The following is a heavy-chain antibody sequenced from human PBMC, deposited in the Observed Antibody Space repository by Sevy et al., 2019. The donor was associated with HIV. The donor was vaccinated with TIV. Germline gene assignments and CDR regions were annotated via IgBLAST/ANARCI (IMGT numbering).Heavy chain of an antibody. J-gene: IGHJ3*02. V-gene: IGHV3-53*01. CDR3: ATHGLLWFGELSDAFDI. Sequence: GGSLRLSCAASGFTVSSNYMSWVRQAPGKGLEWVSVIYSGGSTYYADSVKGRFTISRDNPKNTLYLQMNSLRAEDTAVYYCATHGLLWFGELSDAFDIWGQGTMVTVSS. CDR2: IYSGGST. D-gene: IGHD3-10*01. CDR1: GFTVSSNY.